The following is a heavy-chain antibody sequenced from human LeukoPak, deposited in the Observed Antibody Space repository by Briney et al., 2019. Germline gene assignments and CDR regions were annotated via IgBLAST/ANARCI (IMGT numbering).Heavy chain of an antibody. J-gene: IGHJ4*02. V-gene: IGHV3-15*01. CDR2: IYSQSEGGTT. CDR3: CTDYYDFWSGPH. CDR1: GFTFSDAC. D-gene: IGHD3-3*01. Sequence: GGSLTLSCRASGFTFSDACMSWVRQAPGKGLEWVAQIYSQSEGGTTGYAAPVKGRFTISRDDVENTLFLQMNSLKSEDTALYYCCTDYYDFWSGPHWGQGSLVTVSS.